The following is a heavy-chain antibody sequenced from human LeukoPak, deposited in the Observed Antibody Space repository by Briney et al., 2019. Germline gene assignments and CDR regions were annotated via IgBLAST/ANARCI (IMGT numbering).Heavy chain of an antibody. J-gene: IGHJ5*02. Sequence: PSETLSLTCAVYGGSFSGYYWSWIRQPPGKGLEWIGEINHRGSTNYNPSLKSRVTISVDTSKNQFSLKLMSVTAADTAVYYCARDSGTTGEVKFDPWGQGTLVTVSS. CDR2: INHRGST. D-gene: IGHD3-10*01. CDR1: GGSFSGYY. V-gene: IGHV4-34*01. CDR3: ARDSGTTGEVKFDP.